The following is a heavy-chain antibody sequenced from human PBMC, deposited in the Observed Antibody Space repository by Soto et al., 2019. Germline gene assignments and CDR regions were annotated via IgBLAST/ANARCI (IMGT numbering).Heavy chain of an antibody. CDR1: RFTFNNYA. CDR2: ISGSGSST. CDR3: AKEKIASTVADFFDY. Sequence: LRLSCEASRFTFNNYAMTRVRQTPRKGLQWVSTISGSGSSTFYADSVRGRFTISRDNSKNTLYLQMNSLRAEDTALYYCAKEKIASTVADFFDYWGQGTLVTVSS. J-gene: IGHJ4*02. D-gene: IGHD6-19*01. V-gene: IGHV3-23*01.